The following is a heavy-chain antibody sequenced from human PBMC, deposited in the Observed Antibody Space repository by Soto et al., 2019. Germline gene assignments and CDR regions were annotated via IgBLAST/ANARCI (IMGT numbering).Heavy chain of an antibody. CDR1: GGSVSSSSYY. V-gene: IGHV4-39*01. J-gene: IGHJ6*02. D-gene: IGHD1-26*01. CDR2: IYYTGST. CDR3: ARQRPTDGRWEFANYYGMDV. Sequence: KPSETLSLTCTLSGGSVSSSSYYWGWLRQPPGKGLEWIGTIYYTGSTSYSPSLKRRVTISVDTSKNQFSLKLSSVTAADTAVYYCARQRPTDGRWEFANYYGMDVWGQGTPVTVSS.